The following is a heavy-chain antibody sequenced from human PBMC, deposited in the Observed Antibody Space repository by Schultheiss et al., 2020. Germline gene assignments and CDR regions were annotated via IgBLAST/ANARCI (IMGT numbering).Heavy chain of an antibody. Sequence: SETLSLTCTVSGDSISNNNYYWSWIRQHPGKGLEWIGYIYYSGSTFYNPSLKSRVTISVNTSRNHFSLNLNSVTAADTAVYFCARGPSDDVFDIWGQGTMVTVSS. J-gene: IGHJ3*02. CDR2: IYYSGST. V-gene: IGHV4-31*03. CDR1: GDSISNNNYY. CDR3: ARGPSDDVFDI.